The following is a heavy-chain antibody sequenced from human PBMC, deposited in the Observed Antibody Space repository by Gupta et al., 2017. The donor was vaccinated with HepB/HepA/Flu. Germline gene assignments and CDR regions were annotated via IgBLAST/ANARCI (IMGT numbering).Heavy chain of an antibody. J-gene: IGHJ3*02. D-gene: IGHD2-15*01. Sequence: QVQLVESGGGVVQPGRSLRLSCAASGFTFSRYAMHWVRQAPGKGLEWVAVISYDGSNKYYADSVKGRFTISRDNSKNTLYLQMNSLRAEETAVYYGARAGDIVVVGAGSYDAFDIWGQGTMVTVSS. CDR1: GFTFSRYA. CDR3: ARAGDIVVVGAGSYDAFDI. CDR2: ISYDGSNK. V-gene: IGHV3-30-3*01.